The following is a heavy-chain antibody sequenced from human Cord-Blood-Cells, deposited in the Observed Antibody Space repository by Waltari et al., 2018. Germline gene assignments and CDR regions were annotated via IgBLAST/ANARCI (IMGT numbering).Heavy chain of an antibody. V-gene: IGHV3-33*01. Sequence: QVQLVESGGGVVQPGRSLRLSCAASGFTFSSYGMQWVRQAPGKGLEWVAVRWYDGSNKYYADPVNGRFTISRDNSKNTLYLQMNSLRAEDTAVYYCAREGIAVAGFDYWGQGTLVTVSS. J-gene: IGHJ4*02. CDR3: AREGIAVAGFDY. D-gene: IGHD6-19*01. CDR1: GFTFSSYG. CDR2: RWYDGSNK.